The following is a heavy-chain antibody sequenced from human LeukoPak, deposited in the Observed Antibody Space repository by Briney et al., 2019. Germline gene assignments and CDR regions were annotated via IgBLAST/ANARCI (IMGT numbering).Heavy chain of an antibody. CDR3: VRRGSSSSSDY. J-gene: IGHJ4*02. Sequence: HPGGSLRLSCAASGFTFSSYSMNWVRQAPGKGLEWVALIWSRGTTKYYADSLKGRFTISRDNSNNTLYLQMNSLSAEDTAVYFCVRRGSSSSSDYWGQGTLVTVSS. V-gene: IGHV3-33*08. D-gene: IGHD6-6*01. CDR1: GFTFSSYS. CDR2: IWSRGTTK.